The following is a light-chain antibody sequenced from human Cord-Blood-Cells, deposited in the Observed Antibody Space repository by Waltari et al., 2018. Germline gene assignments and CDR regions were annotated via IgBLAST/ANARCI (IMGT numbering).Light chain of an antibody. J-gene: IGLJ3*02. CDR3: QTGGHGTWV. CDR2: VNSDGSH. Sequence: QLALTQSPSASASLGASVKLTCTLSSGHSSNVIAWLQQQPEKGPRYLMKVNSDGSHSKGDGIPDRFSGSSSGAERYLTISSLQSEDEADYYCQTGGHGTWVFGGGTKLTVL. V-gene: IGLV4-69*01. CDR1: SGHSSNV.